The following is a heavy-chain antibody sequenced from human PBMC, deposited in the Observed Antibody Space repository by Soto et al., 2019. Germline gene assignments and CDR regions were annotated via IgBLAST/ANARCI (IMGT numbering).Heavy chain of an antibody. Sequence: QVQLVQSGAEVKKPGSSVKVSCKASGGTFSSYAISWVRQAPGQGLEWMGGIIPIFGTANYAQKFQGRVTITADESTSTAYMELSSLRSEDTAVYYCARDYMTRLGYCSGGSCPADYYFDYWGQGTLVTVSS. J-gene: IGHJ4*02. CDR1: GGTFSSYA. V-gene: IGHV1-69*01. D-gene: IGHD2-15*01. CDR2: IIPIFGTA. CDR3: ARDYMTRLGYCSGGSCPADYYFDY.